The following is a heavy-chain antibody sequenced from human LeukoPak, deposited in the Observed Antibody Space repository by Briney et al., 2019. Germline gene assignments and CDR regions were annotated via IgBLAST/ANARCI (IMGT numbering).Heavy chain of an antibody. Sequence: GGSLRLSCAASGFTFSSYAMSWVRQAPGKGLEWVSAISGSGGSTYYADSVKGRFTISRDNSKNTLYLQMNSLRAEDTAVYYCAKDRDLWSGYYTGVFDYWGQGTLVTVSS. J-gene: IGHJ4*02. V-gene: IGHV3-23*01. CDR2: ISGSGGST. D-gene: IGHD3-3*01. CDR3: AKDRDLWSGYYTGVFDY. CDR1: GFTFSSYA.